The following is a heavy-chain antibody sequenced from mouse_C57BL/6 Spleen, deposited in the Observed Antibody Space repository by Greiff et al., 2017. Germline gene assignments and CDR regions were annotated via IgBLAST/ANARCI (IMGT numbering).Heavy chain of an antibody. CDR3: ARHDYDVEYYAMDY. D-gene: IGHD2-4*01. V-gene: IGHV5-6*01. CDR1: GFTFSSYG. Sequence: EVQVVESGGDLVKPGGSLKLSCAASGFTFSSYGMSWVRQTPDKRLEWVATISSGGSYTYYPDSVKGRFTISRDNAKNTLYLQVSSLKSEDTAMYYWARHDYDVEYYAMDYWGQGTSVTVSS. J-gene: IGHJ4*01. CDR2: ISSGGSYT.